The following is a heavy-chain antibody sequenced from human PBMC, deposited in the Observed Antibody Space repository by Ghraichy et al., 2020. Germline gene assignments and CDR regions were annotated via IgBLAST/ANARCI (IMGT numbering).Heavy chain of an antibody. CDR1: GGSISGFH. V-gene: IGHV4-59*08. CDR2: IFHTGTT. J-gene: IGHJ4*02. D-gene: IGHD2-21*01. Sequence: SETLSLTCTVLGGSISGFHWSWTRQAPGKGLEWIGSIFHTGTTNYGPSLKSRLTISLDASKNQFSLKLTSVTAADTAIYYCARHRVPVIWGQGTLVTVSS. CDR3: ARHRVPVI.